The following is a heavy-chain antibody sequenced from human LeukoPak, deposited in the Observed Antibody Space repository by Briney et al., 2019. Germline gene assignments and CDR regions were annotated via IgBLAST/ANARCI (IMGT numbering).Heavy chain of an antibody. V-gene: IGHV4-34*01. Sequence: SETLSLTCAVYGGSFSGYYWSWIRQPPGKGLEWIGEINHSGSTNYNPSLKSRVTLSVDTSKNQFSLKLSSVTAADTAVYYCARGGVYFDFWSGYYGPPRTVDAFDIWGQGTMVTVSS. CDR2: INHSGST. CDR1: GGSFSGYY. CDR3: ARGGVYFDFWSGYYGPPRTVDAFDI. D-gene: IGHD3-3*01. J-gene: IGHJ3*02.